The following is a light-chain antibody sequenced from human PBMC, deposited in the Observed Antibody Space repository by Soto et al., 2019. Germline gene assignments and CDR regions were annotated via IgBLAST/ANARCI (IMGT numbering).Light chain of an antibody. CDR3: QQYYSYHWT. V-gene: IGKV1-8*01. Sequence: AIRMTQSPSSFSASTGDRVTITCRASQGISSYLAWYQQKPGKAPKHLIYAASTLQSGVPSRFSGSGSGTDFTLTISCLQSEDFATYYCQQYYSYHWTFGQGTKVEIK. CDR1: QGISSY. CDR2: AAS. J-gene: IGKJ1*01.